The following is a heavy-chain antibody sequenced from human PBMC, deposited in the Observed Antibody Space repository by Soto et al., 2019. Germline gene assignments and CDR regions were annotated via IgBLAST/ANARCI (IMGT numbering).Heavy chain of an antibody. CDR1: GYTITSYG. V-gene: IGHV1-18*01. Sequence: QVQLVQSGGEVKEPGASVKVSCKASGYTITSYGFSWVRQAPGQGLEWMGWISGYSGDTKYSQKFQGRVTMTTDTSTSTAHMDLRSLTSDDTAVYYCARDIGQWMVDPWGQGTLVTVSS. CDR3: ARDIGQWMVDP. CDR2: ISGYSGDT. D-gene: IGHD6-19*01. J-gene: IGHJ5*02.